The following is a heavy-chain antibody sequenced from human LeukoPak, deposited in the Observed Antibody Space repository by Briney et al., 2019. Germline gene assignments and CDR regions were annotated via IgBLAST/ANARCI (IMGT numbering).Heavy chain of an antibody. J-gene: IGHJ4*02. D-gene: IGHD3-10*01. Sequence: GGSLRLSCTASGFTFGDYAMSWFRQAPGKGLEWVGFIRSKAYGGTTEYAASVKGRFTISREDSKSIAYLQMNSLKTEDTAVYYCTRTWFGEFHLDYWGQGTLVTVSS. CDR2: IRSKAYGGTT. CDR3: TRTWFGEFHLDY. CDR1: GFTFGDYA. V-gene: IGHV3-49*03.